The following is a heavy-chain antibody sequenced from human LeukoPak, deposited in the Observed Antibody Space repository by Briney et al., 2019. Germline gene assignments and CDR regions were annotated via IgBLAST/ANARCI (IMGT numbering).Heavy chain of an antibody. CDR2: IYYSGST. Sequence: SETLSLTCTVPDGSISTFYWSWIRQPPGKGLEWIGYIYYSGSTNYNPSLKSRVTISVDTSKNQFSLKLSSVTAADTAVYYCARVRREIFGVVDVWGQGTTVTVSS. D-gene: IGHD3-3*01. CDR3: ARVRREIFGVVDV. J-gene: IGHJ6*02. V-gene: IGHV4-59*01. CDR1: DGSISTFY.